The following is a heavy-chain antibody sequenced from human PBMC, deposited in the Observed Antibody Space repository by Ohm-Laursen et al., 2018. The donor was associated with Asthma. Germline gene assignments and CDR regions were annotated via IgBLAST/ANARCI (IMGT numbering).Heavy chain of an antibody. CDR2: ISSSSSYI. D-gene: IGHD2-2*01. CDR3: AKDFVPARYYYYGMDV. J-gene: IGHJ6*02. CDR1: GFTFSSYS. V-gene: IGHV3-21*01. Sequence: SLRLSCAASGFTFSSYSMNWVRQAPGKGLEWVSSISSSSSYIYYADSVKGRFTVSRDNAKNSLYLQMNSLRAEDTAVYYCAKDFVPARYYYYGMDVWGQGTTVTVSS.